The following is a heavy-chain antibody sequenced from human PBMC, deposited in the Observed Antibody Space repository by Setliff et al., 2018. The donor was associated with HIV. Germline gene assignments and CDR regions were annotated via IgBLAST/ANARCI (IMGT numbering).Heavy chain of an antibody. V-gene: IGHV1-18*01. CDR3: APVSSGWFDP. J-gene: IGHJ5*02. D-gene: IGHD2-2*01. CDR2: ISAYNGNT. Sequence: ASVKVSCKASGYTFTSYGISWVRQAPGQGLEWMGWISAYNGNTNYAQKLQGRVTMTTDTSTDTAYMELTSLRSEDTAMYYCAPVSSGWFDPWGQGTLVTVSS. CDR1: GYTFTSYG.